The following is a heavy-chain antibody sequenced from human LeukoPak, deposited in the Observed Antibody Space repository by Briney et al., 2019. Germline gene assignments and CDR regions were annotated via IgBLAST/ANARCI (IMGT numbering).Heavy chain of an antibody. J-gene: IGHJ4*02. CDR1: GFTFRNYG. V-gene: IGHV3-30*03. CDR2: ISYDGSSQ. CDR3: ARDPSYPLNYFDY. Sequence: GGSLRLSCAASGFTFRNYGIHWVRQAPGKGLEWVAVISYDGSSQSYADSVRGRFTISRDNSKNTLYLQMNSLRAEDTAVYYCARDPSYPLNYFDYWGQGTLVTVSS. D-gene: IGHD1-26*01.